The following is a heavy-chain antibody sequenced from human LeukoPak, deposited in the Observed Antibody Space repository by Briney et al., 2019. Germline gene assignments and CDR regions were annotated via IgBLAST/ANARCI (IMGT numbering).Heavy chain of an antibody. Sequence: PSETLSLTCTVSGGSINSYYWSWIRQPPGKGLEWIGYISYSGRTSYNPSLKSRVTISVDTSKNHFSLKLSSVTAADTAVYYWARVTGTIFDYWGQGTLVTVSS. CDR3: ARVTGTIFDY. CDR2: ISYSGRT. V-gene: IGHV4-59*01. D-gene: IGHD1-7*01. CDR1: GGSINSYY. J-gene: IGHJ4*02.